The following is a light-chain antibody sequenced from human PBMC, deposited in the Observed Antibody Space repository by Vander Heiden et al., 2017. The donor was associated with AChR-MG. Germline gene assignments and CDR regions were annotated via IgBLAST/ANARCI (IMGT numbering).Light chain of an antibody. V-gene: IGKV3-20*01. J-gene: IGKJ4*01. CDR2: GAS. CDR1: QSVSSSC. CDR3: QQGGSSPLT. Sequence: DIVLTQSPGTLSLSPGERATLSCRASQSVSSSCLAWYQQKPGQAPRLLIYGASSRATGIPDRFSGSGSGTDFTLTISRLEPEDFAVYYCQQGGSSPLTFGGGTKVEIK.